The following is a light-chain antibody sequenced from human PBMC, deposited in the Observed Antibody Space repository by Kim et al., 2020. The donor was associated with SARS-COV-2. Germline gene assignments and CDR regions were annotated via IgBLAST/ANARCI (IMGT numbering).Light chain of an antibody. J-gene: IGKJ1*01. CDR3: QQYISGWT. CDR2: DAS. V-gene: IGKV3-20*01. CDR1: PSLPSGH. Sequence: MSPGGRPTLSCRASPSLPSGHLAWFQQKPGQAPRLLIYDASKRATGISDRFSGSGSGTDFTFTISGLEPEDFAVYYCQQYISGWTFGQGTKVDIK.